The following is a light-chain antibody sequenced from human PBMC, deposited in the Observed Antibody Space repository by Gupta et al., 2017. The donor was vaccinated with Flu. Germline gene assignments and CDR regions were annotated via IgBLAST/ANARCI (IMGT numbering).Light chain of an antibody. J-gene: IGKJ2*03. Sequence: IVLTQSPATLSLSPVERATLSCRASQSVSSYLAWYQQKPGQAPRRLIYDASNRATGIPARCSGSGSGTDFTRTISSLEPEDFAVYYGQQRSNWPYSCGQGTKLEIK. CDR3: QQRSNWPYS. V-gene: IGKV3-11*01. CDR2: DAS. CDR1: QSVSSY.